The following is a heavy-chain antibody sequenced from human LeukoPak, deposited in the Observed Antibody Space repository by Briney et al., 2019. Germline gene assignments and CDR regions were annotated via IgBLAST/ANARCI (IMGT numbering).Heavy chain of an antibody. J-gene: IGHJ4*02. CDR3: AREAPRIAADHFD. D-gene: IGHD6-13*01. CDR1: RFTFSDYY. Sequence: GGSLRLSCAASRFTFSDYYMSWIRQAPGKGLEWVSYISSSGSTIYYADSVKGRFTISRDNAKNSLYLQMNSLRAEDTAVYYCAREAPRIAADHFDWGQGTLVTVSS. CDR2: ISSSGSTI. V-gene: IGHV3-11*04.